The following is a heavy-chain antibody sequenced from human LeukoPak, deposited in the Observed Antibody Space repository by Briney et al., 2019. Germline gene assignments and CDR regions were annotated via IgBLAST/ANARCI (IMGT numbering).Heavy chain of an antibody. J-gene: IGHJ4*02. D-gene: IGHD3-9*01. CDR2: ISGSGGST. CDR3: ARVLGGSDILTGYYTY. CDR1: GFTFRSYA. V-gene: IGHV3-23*01. Sequence: PGGSLRLSCAASGFTFRSYAMSWVRQAPGKGLEWVSAISGSGGSTYYADSVKGRFTISRDNSKNTLFLQMNSLRAEDTAVYYCARVLGGSDILTGYYTYWGQGTLVTVSS.